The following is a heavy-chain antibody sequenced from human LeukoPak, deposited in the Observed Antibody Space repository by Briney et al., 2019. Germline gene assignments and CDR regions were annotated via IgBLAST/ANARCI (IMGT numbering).Heavy chain of an antibody. D-gene: IGHD2-15*01. CDR1: GFTFSSYW. Sequence: GGPLRPSCAAPGFTFSSYWIHWVRQPQGKGLVWFSRIIRDGSNTIYADSVKGRFTISRDNAKNTLYLQMNSLRPEDTAVYYCARDVAYCSGGRCLYYFDYWGQGTLVTVSS. V-gene: IGHV3-74*01. CDR2: IIRDGSNT. CDR3: ARDVAYCSGGRCLYYFDY. J-gene: IGHJ4*02.